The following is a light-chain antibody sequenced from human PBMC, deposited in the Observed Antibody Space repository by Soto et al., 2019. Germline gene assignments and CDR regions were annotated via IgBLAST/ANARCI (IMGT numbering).Light chain of an antibody. CDR1: SSDVGGYDY. CDR3: SSYTSSSTPRV. Sequence: QSALTQPASVSGSPGQSITISCTGTSSDVGGYDYVSWYQQHPGKAPKLMIYDVSSRPSGVSIRFSGSKSGNTASLTISGLHAEDEADYYCSSYTSSSTPRVFGTGTKLTVL. CDR2: DVS. V-gene: IGLV2-14*03. J-gene: IGLJ1*01.